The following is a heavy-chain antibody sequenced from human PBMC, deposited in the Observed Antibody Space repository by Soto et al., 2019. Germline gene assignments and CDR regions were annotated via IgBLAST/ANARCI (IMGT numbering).Heavy chain of an antibody. J-gene: IGHJ6*02. V-gene: IGHV5-10-1*01. Sequence: PWESLEISCQFSGYIFTNDLVTWVRQGPLKGLEWMGRIDPIDSYINYSPSSQVHVTISADNSITTAYLQWNSLKASDTAIYYCARADRYTYGVDVWGQGTTVTVSS. D-gene: IGHD5-12*01. CDR3: ARADRYTYGVDV. CDR1: GYIFTNDL. CDR2: IDPIDSYI.